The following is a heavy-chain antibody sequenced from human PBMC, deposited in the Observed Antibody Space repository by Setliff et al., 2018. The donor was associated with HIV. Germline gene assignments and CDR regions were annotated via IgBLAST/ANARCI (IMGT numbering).Heavy chain of an antibody. V-gene: IGHV1-18*01. CDR2: TSAYNGNT. D-gene: IGHD1-26*01. CDR3: ARGWEGGMDY. Sequence: GGPVKVSCKASGYTFTSNGITWVRQAPGQGLEWMGWTSAYNGNTNYAQKFQGRVTMSTDTSTSTACMELRSLRSEDTAVYYCARGWEGGMDYWGQGTLVTVSS. J-gene: IGHJ4*02. CDR1: GYTFTSNG.